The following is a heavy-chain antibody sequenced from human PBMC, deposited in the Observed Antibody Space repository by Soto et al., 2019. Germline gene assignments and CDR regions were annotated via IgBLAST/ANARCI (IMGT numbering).Heavy chain of an antibody. Sequence: PGESLKISCTVSGYSFTSYWIGWVRQMPGKGLEWMGIIYPGDSDTRYSPSFQGQVTISADKSISTAYLQWSSLKASDTAMYYCARHTSIAAAGSPNYYGMDVWGQGTTVTVSS. CDR2: IYPGDSDT. V-gene: IGHV5-51*01. D-gene: IGHD6-13*01. CDR1: GYSFTSYW. CDR3: ARHTSIAAAGSPNYYGMDV. J-gene: IGHJ6*02.